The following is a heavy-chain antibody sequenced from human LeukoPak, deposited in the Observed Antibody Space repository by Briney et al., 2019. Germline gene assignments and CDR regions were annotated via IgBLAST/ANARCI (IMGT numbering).Heavy chain of an antibody. CDR2: ISGSGGST. V-gene: IGHV3-23*01. CDR1: GFTFSNYA. D-gene: IGHD3-22*01. CDR3: ARGDDSSGYPAS. Sequence: PGGSLRLSCAGSGFTFSNYAMNWVRQAPGKGLEWVSAISGSGGSTYYADSVKGRFTISRDNSKNTLYLQMNSLRAEDTAVYYCARGDDSSGYPASWGQGTLVTVSS. J-gene: IGHJ5*02.